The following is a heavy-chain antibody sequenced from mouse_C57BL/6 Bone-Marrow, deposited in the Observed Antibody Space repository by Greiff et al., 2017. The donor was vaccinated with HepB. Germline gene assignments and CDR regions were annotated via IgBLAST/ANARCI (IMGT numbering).Heavy chain of an antibody. J-gene: IGHJ2*01. CDR3: ASGGYGSSYPYYFDY. Sequence: QVQLQQSGAELVRPGTSVKVSCKASGYAFTNYLIEWVKQRPGQGLEWIGVINPGSGGTNYNEKFKGKATLTADKSSSTAYMQLSSLTSEDSAVYFCASGGYGSSYPYYFDYWGQGTTLTVSS. D-gene: IGHD1-1*01. V-gene: IGHV1-54*01. CDR1: GYAFTNYL. CDR2: INPGSGGT.